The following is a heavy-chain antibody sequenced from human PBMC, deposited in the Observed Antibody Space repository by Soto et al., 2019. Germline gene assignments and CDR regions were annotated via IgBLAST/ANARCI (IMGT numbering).Heavy chain of an antibody. J-gene: IGHJ3*01. D-gene: IGHD1-26*01. Sequence: GGSLRLSCAASGLTLRSYGMHWVRQAPGKGLEWVAVIRYDGSNEFYADPVKGRFTISRDNSKNTLYLQMNSLRVEDTAVYYCAKGEGMGYAFDVWGQGTVVTVSS. CDR1: GLTLRSYG. CDR2: IRYDGSNE. V-gene: IGHV3-30*02. CDR3: AKGEGMGYAFDV.